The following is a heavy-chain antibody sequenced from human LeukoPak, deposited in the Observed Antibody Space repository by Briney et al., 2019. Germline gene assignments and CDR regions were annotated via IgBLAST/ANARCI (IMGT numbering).Heavy chain of an antibody. D-gene: IGHD5-24*01. CDR3: AILFRDTGPAQPEFDY. CDR2: IHYSGTT. V-gene: IGHV4-59*08. J-gene: IGHJ4*02. Sequence: PSETLSLTCTCSGASLRRKYWSWIRQPPGKGLEWIAYIHYSGTTNYNPSLKSRVTISVDTSQNQFSLSLSSVTAANTAVYYCAILFRDTGPAQPEFDYWGQGTLVTVSS. CDR1: GASLRRKY.